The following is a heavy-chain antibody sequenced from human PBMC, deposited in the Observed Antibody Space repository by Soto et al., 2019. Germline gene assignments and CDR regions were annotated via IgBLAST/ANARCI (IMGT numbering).Heavy chain of an antibody. Sequence: GGSLRLSCAASGFTVSSNYMSWVRQAPGKGLEWVSVIYSGGSTYYADSVKGRFTISRHNSKNTLYLQMNSLRAEDTAVYYCARVAAGRITIFGVADYYYMDVWGKGTTVTVSS. CDR3: ARVAAGRITIFGVADYYYMDV. V-gene: IGHV3-53*04. CDR2: IYSGGST. D-gene: IGHD3-3*01. J-gene: IGHJ6*03. CDR1: GFTVSSNY.